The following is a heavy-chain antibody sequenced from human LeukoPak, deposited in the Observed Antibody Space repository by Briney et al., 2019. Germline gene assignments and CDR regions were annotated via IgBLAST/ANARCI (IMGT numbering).Heavy chain of an antibody. CDR3: ARDVYPRPLWFGELSSY. CDR1: GYTFTGYY. V-gene: IGHV1-2*06. J-gene: IGHJ4*02. CDR2: INPNSGGT. Sequence: ASVEVSCKASGYTFTGYYMHWVRQAPGQGLEWMGRINPNSGGTNYAQKFQGRVTMTRDTSISTAYMELSRLRAEDTAVYYCARDVYPRPLWFGELSSYWGQGTLVTVSS. D-gene: IGHD3-10*01.